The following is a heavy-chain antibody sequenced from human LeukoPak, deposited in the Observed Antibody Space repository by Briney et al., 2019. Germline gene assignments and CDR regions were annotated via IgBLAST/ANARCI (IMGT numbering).Heavy chain of an antibody. CDR2: INHSGST. CDR3: ARGRGDYVWGSYRYNPHYFDY. CDR1: GGSFSGYY. D-gene: IGHD3-16*02. V-gene: IGHV4-34*01. J-gene: IGHJ4*02. Sequence: SETLSLTCAVYGGSFSGYYWSWVRQPPGKGLEWIGEINHSGSTNYNPSLTSRGTISVDTYKNQFSLKLSSVTAADTAVYYCARGRGDYVWGSYRYNPHYFDYWGQGTLVTVSS.